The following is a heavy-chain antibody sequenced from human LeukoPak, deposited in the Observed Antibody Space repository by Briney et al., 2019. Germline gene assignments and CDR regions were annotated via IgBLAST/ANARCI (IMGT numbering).Heavy chain of an antibody. CDR2: IHNSGTT. V-gene: IGHV4-34*01. CDR1: GGPFSGYF. J-gene: IGHJ4*02. CDR3: ARRYYYNLGSFPFDF. Sequence: SETLSLTCAVSGGPFSGYFWSWIRQSSGKGLEWIGEIHNSGTTNYNPSLNSRVTISEDTSKNQFHLNLSSVTAADTAVYYCARRYYYNLGSFPFDFWGQGTLVTASS. D-gene: IGHD3-10*01.